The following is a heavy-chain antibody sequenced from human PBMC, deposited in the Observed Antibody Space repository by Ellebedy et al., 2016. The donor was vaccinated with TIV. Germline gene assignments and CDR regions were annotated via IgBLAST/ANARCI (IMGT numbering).Heavy chain of an antibody. D-gene: IGHD1-14*01. CDR1: GFTVSSNY. CDR2: ISSSGSTI. V-gene: IGHV3-11*01. J-gene: IGHJ4*02. CDR3: ARAGKNRYFDY. Sequence: GGSLRLXXAASGFTVSSNYMSWVRQAPGKGLEWVSYISSSGSTIYYADSVKGRFTISRDNAKNSLYLQMNSLRAEDTAVYYCARAGKNRYFDYWGQGTLVTVSS.